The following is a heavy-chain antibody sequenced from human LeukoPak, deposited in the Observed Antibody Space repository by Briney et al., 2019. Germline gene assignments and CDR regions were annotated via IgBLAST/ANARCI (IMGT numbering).Heavy chain of an antibody. D-gene: IGHD1-14*01. Sequence: ASVKVSCKASGYIFTSYGISWVRQAPGQGLEWMGWISAYNGNTIYAQKLQDRVTMTTDTSTSTAYMELRSLRSDDTAVYYCARATNRDYYYYYMDVWGKGTTVTISS. CDR1: GYIFTSYG. V-gene: IGHV1-18*01. CDR3: ARATNRDYYYYYMDV. CDR2: ISAYNGNT. J-gene: IGHJ6*03.